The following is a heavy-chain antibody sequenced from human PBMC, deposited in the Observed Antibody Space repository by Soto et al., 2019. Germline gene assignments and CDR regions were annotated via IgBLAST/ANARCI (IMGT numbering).Heavy chain of an antibody. CDR1: GGSISSSNW. J-gene: IGHJ2*01. CDR3: ATSPDHGGGSHWYFDL. D-gene: IGHD2-15*01. Sequence: QVQLQESGPGLVKPSGTLSLTCAVSGGSISSSNWWSWVRQPPGKGLEWIGEIYHSGSTNYNPSLKRRVTISVDKSKNQFSLKLSAVTAADTAVYYCATSPDHGGGSHWYFDLWGRGTLVTVSS. V-gene: IGHV4-4*02. CDR2: IYHSGST.